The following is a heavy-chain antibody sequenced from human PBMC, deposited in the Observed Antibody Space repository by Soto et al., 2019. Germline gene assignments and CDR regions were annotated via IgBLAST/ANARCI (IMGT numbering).Heavy chain of an antibody. Sequence: PGGSLRLSCAASGFTFSSYAMSWVRQAPGKGLEWVSAISGSGGSTYYADSVKGRFTISRDNSKNTLYLQMNSLRAEDTAVYYCAKDRGYFDWLSIFDYWGQGTLVTVSS. CDR3: AKDRGYFDWLSIFDY. D-gene: IGHD3-9*01. CDR1: GFTFSSYA. J-gene: IGHJ4*02. V-gene: IGHV3-23*01. CDR2: ISGSGGST.